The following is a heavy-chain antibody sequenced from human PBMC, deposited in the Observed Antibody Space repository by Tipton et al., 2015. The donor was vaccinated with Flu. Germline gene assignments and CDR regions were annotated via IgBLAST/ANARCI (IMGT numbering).Heavy chain of an antibody. Sequence: TLSLTCSVSGGSVSSGSYYWSWIRQPAGKALAWIGRIYSTGMTKYNPSLKSQVTISLDTSKNQFSLRLNSVTAADTAVYFCARERLGEYNSDGYPESWGQWTLVTVSP. D-gene: IGHD2/OR15-2a*01. CDR2: IYSTGMT. CDR3: ARERLGEYNSDGYPES. J-gene: IGHJ5*02. CDR1: GGSVSSGSYY. V-gene: IGHV4-61*02.